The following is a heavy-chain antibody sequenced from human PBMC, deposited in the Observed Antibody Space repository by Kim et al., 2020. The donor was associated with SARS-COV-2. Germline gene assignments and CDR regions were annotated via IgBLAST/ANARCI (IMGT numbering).Heavy chain of an antibody. CDR1: GYTFTSYG. CDR2: ISGYNGNT. V-gene: IGHV1-18*01. D-gene: IGHD3-10*01. Sequence: ASVKVSCKASGYTFTSYGISWVRQAPGQGLEWMGWISGYNGNTKYAQKFQGRVTMTTDTSTSTAYMDLRSLRSDDTAVYFCARDRGSAFVIAAFSDYWGQGTLVTVSS. CDR3: ARDRGSAFVIAAFSDY. J-gene: IGHJ4*02.